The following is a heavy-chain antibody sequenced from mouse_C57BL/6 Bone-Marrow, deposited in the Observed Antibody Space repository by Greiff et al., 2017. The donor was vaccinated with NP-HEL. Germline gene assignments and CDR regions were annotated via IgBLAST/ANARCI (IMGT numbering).Heavy chain of an antibody. CDR3: ARSGNSVFDY. CDR1: GYTFTDYN. D-gene: IGHD3-1*01. CDR2: INPNNGGT. J-gene: IGHJ2*01. V-gene: IGHV1-22*01. Sequence: VHVKQSGPELVKPGASVKMSCKASGYTFTDYNMHWVKQSHGKSLEWIGYINPNNGGTSYNQKFKGKATLTVNKSSSTAYMELRSLTSEDSAVYYCARSGNSVFDYWGQGTTLTVSS.